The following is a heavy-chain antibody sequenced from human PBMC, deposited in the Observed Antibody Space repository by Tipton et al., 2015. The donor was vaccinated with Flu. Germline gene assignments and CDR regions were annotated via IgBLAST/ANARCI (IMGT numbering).Heavy chain of an antibody. V-gene: IGHV1-2*02. J-gene: IGHJ4*02. Sequence: QLVQSGAEVKKPGASVKVSCKASGYTFTDYYVHWVRQAPGQGLEWMGWINPNSAGTNYAQKFQDRVTMTRDTSISTAYMELSRLKSDDTAVYYCARTLMNRRVVVTATLAHWGQGRVVTVSS. D-gene: IGHD2-15*01. CDR3: ARTLMNRRVVVTATLAH. CDR2: INPNSAGT. CDR1: GYTFTDYY.